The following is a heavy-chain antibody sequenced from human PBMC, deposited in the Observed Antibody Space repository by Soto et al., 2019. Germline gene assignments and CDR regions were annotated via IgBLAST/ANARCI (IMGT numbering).Heavy chain of an antibody. CDR1: GDSMTKYY. Sequence: QVQLQESGPGLVKPSETLSLTCTVSGDSMTKYYWTWIRQPAGKGLEWIGRIYPSGSTNYNPSLKSRVTMSIDTSKNHFSLKLKSVTAADTAVYYCARTVGAAYYFDFWGQGALVTVSS. V-gene: IGHV4-4*07. CDR3: ARTVGAAYYFDF. J-gene: IGHJ4*02. CDR2: IYPSGST. D-gene: IGHD1-26*01.